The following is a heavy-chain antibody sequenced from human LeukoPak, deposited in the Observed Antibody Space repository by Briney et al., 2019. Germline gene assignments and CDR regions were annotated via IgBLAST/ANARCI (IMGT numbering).Heavy chain of an antibody. Sequence: SETLSLTCTVSGGSISSYYWSWIRQPPGRGLEWIGYIYYSGSTNYNPSLKSRVTISVDTSKNQFSLKLSSVTAADTAVYYCARRYDSSGYLFDYWGQGTLVTVSS. CDR1: GGSISSYY. CDR2: IYYSGST. CDR3: ARRYDSSGYLFDY. D-gene: IGHD3-22*01. V-gene: IGHV4-59*12. J-gene: IGHJ4*02.